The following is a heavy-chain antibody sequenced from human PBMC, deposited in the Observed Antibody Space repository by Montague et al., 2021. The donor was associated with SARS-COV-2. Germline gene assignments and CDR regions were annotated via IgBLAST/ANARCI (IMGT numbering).Heavy chain of an antibody. V-gene: IGHV4-34*01. CDR1: GGSFSGYY. J-gene: IGHJ4*02. Sequence: SETLSLTCAVYGGSFSGYYCSWIRQPPGKGLEWIGEINHSGSTNXNPSLKSRVTISVDTSKNQFSLKLSSVTAADTAVYYCAGGSTVTHYWGQGTLVTVSS. CDR2: INHSGST. CDR3: AGGSTVTHY. D-gene: IGHD4-17*01.